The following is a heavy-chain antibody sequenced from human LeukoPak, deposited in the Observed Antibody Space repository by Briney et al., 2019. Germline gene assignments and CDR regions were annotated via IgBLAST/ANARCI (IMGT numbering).Heavy chain of an antibody. CDR3: ARDKWELLSASAVDYGMDV. CDR1: GGSISSYY. V-gene: IGHV4-59*12. CDR2: IYYSGST. J-gene: IGHJ6*02. Sequence: PSETLSLTCTVSGGSISSYYWSWIRQPPGKGLEWIGYIYYSGSTYYNPSLKSRVTISVDTSKNQFSLKLSSVTAADTAVYYCARDKWELLSASAVDYGMDVWGQGTTVTVSS. D-gene: IGHD1-26*01.